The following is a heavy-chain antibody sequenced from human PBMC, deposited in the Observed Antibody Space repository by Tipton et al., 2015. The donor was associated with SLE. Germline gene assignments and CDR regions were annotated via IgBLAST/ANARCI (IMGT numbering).Heavy chain of an antibody. J-gene: IGHJ2*01. D-gene: IGHD5-24*01. Sequence: GLVKPSQTLSLTCAISGDSVSTNSAAWTWIRQSPSRGLEWLGRTYYRSKWYSDYAVSVKSRIIINPDTSKNQFSLQLTSVTPEDTAVYYCARGFLYDGFQVWGRGTLVTVSS. CDR3: ARGFLYDGFQV. CDR1: GDSVSTNSAA. V-gene: IGHV6-1*01. CDR2: TYYRSKWYS.